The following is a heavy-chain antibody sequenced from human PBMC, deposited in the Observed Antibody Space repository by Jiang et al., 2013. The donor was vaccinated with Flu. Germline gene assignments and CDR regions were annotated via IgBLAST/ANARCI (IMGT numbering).Heavy chain of an antibody. CDR3: ARGLGLRRIAAADPYYFDY. CDR1: GFTFSSYS. J-gene: IGHJ4*02. D-gene: IGHD6-13*01. V-gene: IGHV3-21*01. Sequence: GGGLVKPGGSLRLSCAASGFTFSSYSMNWVRQAPGKGLEWVSSISSSSSYIYYADSVKGRFTISRDNAKNSLYLQMNSLRAEDTAVYYCARGLGLRRIAAADPYYFDYWGQGTLVTVSS. CDR2: ISSSSSYI.